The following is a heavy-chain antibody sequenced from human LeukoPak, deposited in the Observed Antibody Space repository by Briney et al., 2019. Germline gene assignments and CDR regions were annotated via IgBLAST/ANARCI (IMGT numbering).Heavy chain of an antibody. Sequence: GGSLRLSCAASGFTFSNYAMSGVRQAPGKGLEWVSAITGSGSGIYYADSMKSRFTISRDNSKNTLYLQINSLRAEDTAVYYCAKWGDYDVLTGYYVSDYWGQGTLVTVSS. CDR2: ITGSGSGI. V-gene: IGHV3-23*01. CDR1: GFTFSNYA. J-gene: IGHJ4*02. D-gene: IGHD3-9*01. CDR3: AKWGDYDVLTGYYVSDY.